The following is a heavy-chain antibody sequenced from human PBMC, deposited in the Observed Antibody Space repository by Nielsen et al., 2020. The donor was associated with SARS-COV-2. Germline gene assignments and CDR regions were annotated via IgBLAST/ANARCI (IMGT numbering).Heavy chain of an antibody. J-gene: IGHJ4*02. CDR2: FSASGGDT. CDR3: AKEPITIFGVVSLYYFDY. D-gene: IGHD3-3*01. V-gene: IGHV3-23*01. Sequence: WIRQPPGKGLEWVSGFSASGGDTYYADSVKGRFTIFRDNSKNTLFLQMNSLRAEDTAVYYCAKEPITIFGVVSLYYFDYWGQGTLVTVSS.